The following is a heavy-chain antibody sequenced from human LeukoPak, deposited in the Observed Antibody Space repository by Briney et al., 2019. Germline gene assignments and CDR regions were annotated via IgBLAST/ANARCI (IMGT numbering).Heavy chain of an antibody. CDR1: GFTFSDYY. CDR2: ISSSSSYT. V-gene: IGHV3-11*06. D-gene: IGHD3-10*01. CDR3: ARDRGGYGSGSYHDY. J-gene: IGHJ4*02. Sequence: GGSLRLSCAASGFTFSDYYMSWIRQAPRKGLEWVSYISSSSSYTNYADSVKGRFTISRDNAKNSLYLQMNSLRAEDTAVYYCARDRGGYGSGSYHDYWGQGTLVTVSS.